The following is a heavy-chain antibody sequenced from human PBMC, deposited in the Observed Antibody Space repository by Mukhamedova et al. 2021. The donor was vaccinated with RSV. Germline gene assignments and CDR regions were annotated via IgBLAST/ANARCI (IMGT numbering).Heavy chain of an antibody. Sequence: YTLHWVRLAPGKGLEWVSSISGDSRYIYNSDSVKGRFTFSRDNAKNSLYLQMTSLRVEDTAVYYCARLGDSSGYDLHGAFDLGG. CDR3: ARLGDSSGYDLHGAFDL. J-gene: IGHJ3*01. V-gene: IGHV3-21*01. CDR2: ISGDSRYI. D-gene: IGHD3-22*01. CDR1: YT.